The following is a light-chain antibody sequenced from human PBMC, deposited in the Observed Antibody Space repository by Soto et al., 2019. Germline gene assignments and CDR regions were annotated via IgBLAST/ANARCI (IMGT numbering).Light chain of an antibody. Sequence: EIVMTQSPVTLSVSPGERATLSCRASQSVRSNLAWYQQKPGQALMLLIYGASTRATGFPARFSGSGYGTEFTLTISSLQSEDFAVYYCQHYNYWPPWTFRQGTKVEIK. CDR2: GAS. CDR1: QSVRSN. V-gene: IGKV3-15*01. CDR3: QHYNYWPPWT. J-gene: IGKJ1*01.